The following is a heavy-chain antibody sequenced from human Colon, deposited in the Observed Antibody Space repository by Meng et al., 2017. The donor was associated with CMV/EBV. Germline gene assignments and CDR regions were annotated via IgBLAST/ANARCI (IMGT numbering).Heavy chain of an antibody. Sequence: QVQLVQSGAEGKKPGASVKVSYTASGYTFNSYPISWVRQAPGQGLEWMGWISTYNGNTNYAQKFQGRLTLTTDTSTSTAYMELRGLRSDDTAVYYCAREKATVTTFMLLYWGLGTLVTVSS. D-gene: IGHD4-17*01. CDR3: AREKATVTTFMLLY. V-gene: IGHV1-18*01. CDR2: ISTYNGNT. J-gene: IGHJ4*02. CDR1: GYTFNSYP.